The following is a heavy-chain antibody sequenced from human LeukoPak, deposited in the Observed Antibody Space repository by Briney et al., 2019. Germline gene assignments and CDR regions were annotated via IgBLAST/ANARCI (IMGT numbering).Heavy chain of an antibody. V-gene: IGHV4-34*01. J-gene: IGHJ4*02. CDR1: GGSFSGYY. CDR3: ARGGYYDSSGYYFDY. Sequence: SETLSLTCAVYGGSFSGYYWSWIRQPPGKGLEWIGEINHSGSTNYNPSLKSRVTISVDTSKNQFSLKLSSVTAADTAVYYCARGGYYDSSGYYFDYWGQGTLVTVSS. CDR2: INHSGST. D-gene: IGHD3-22*01.